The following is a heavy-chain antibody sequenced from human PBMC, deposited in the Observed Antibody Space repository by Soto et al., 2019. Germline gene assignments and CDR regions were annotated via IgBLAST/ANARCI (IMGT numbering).Heavy chain of an antibody. CDR1: GFTFSSYA. D-gene: IGHD5-18*01. V-gene: IGHV3-23*01. CDR3: AKDLYDYSYGYVDGMDV. CDR2: IRGSGGST. Sequence: GGSLRLSCAASGFTFSSYAMSWVRQAPGKGLEWVSAIRGSGGSTYYADSVKGRFTISRDNSKNTLYLQMNSLRAEDTAVYYCAKDLYDYSYGYVDGMDVWGQGTTVTVSS. J-gene: IGHJ6*01.